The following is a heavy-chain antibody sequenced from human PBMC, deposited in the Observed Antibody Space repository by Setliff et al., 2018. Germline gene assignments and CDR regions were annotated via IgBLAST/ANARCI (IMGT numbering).Heavy chain of an antibody. J-gene: IGHJ6*02. V-gene: IGHV4-39*07. CDR2: IYYSGST. CDR3: ARVSSYGSGSYYYYYYGMDV. Sequence: SETLSLTCTVSGGSISSSSYYWGWIRQPPGKGLEWIGSIYYSGSTYYKPSLKSRVTISVDTSKNQFSLKLSSATAADTAVYYCARVSSYGSGSYYYYYYGMDVWGQGTTVTGSS. CDR1: GGSISSSSYY. D-gene: IGHD3-10*01.